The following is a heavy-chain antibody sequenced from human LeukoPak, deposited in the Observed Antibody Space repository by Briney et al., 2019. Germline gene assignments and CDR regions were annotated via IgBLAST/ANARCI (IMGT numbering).Heavy chain of an antibody. CDR2: ISSKYVT. Sequence: GGSLTLSCAASGFIVSRNYMSWVRQAPGKKLEWVSAISSKYVTYYADSVKGRFTISRDNSKNTLYLQMNTLRAEDATMYYCARAPSGYYPYFDYWGQGTLVTVSS. CDR3: ARAPSGYYPYFDY. D-gene: IGHD3-3*01. J-gene: IGHJ4*02. V-gene: IGHV3-66*03. CDR1: GFIVSRNY.